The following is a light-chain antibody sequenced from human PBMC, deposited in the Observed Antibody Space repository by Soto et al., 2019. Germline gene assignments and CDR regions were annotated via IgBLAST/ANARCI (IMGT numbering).Light chain of an antibody. CDR1: QSVLHSSPNNKY. CDR3: QQYYSSPYT. J-gene: IGKJ2*01. V-gene: IGKV4-1*01. Sequence: DIVMTQSPDSLAVSLVERATISCKSSQSVLHSSPNNKYLAWYQQKPGQPPKLLIYWASTRESGVPDRFIGSGSGTDFTLTISSRQAEDVAVYYCQQYYSSPYTFGQGTKLEIK. CDR2: WAS.